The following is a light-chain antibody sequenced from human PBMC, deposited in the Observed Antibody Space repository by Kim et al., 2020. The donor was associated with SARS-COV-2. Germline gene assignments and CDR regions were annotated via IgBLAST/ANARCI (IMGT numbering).Light chain of an antibody. CDR3: QSYDSSNFWV. V-gene: IGLV6-57*01. CDR2: EDN. CDR1: SGSIASNY. J-gene: IGLJ3*02. Sequence: NFMLTQPHSVSESPGKTVTISCTRSSGSIASNYVQWYQQRPGSSPTTVIYEDNQRPSGVPARFSGSIDSSSNSASLTISGLKTEDEADYYCQSYDSSNFWVFGGGTQLTVL.